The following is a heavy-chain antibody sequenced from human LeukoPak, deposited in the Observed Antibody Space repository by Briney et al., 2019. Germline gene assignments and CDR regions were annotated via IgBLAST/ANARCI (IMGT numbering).Heavy chain of an antibody. D-gene: IGHD5-18*01. CDR3: AKVRDLDTVLGRFDN. Sequence: GGSLRLSCAASGFIFSSYGMHWVRQAPGKGLEWVAFIRYDGSNKYYADSVKGRFTISRDNSKNTLYLQMNSLRAEDTAVYYCAKVRDLDTVLGRFDNWGQGTLVTVSS. V-gene: IGHV3-30*02. CDR2: IRYDGSNK. CDR1: GFIFSSYG. J-gene: IGHJ5*02.